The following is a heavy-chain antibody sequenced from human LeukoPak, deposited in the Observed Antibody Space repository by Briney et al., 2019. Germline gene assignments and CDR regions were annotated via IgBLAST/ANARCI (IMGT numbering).Heavy chain of an antibody. Sequence: SETLSLTCAVYGGSFSGYYWSWIRQPPGNGLEWIGEINHSGSTNYNPSLKSRVTISVDTSKNQFSLKLSSVTAADTAVYYCARDFRWQQMVFWIDPWGQGTLVTVSS. J-gene: IGHJ5*02. CDR1: GGSFSGYY. CDR3: ARDFRWQQMVFWIDP. D-gene: IGHD6-13*01. CDR2: INHSGST. V-gene: IGHV4-34*01.